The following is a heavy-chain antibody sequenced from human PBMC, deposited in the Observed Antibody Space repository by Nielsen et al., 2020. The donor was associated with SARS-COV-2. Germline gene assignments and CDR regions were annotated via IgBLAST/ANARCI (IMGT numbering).Heavy chain of an antibody. CDR2: ISYDGSNK. J-gene: IGHJ4*02. CDR3: ARDALPYGSGSLFY. D-gene: IGHD3-10*01. V-gene: IGHV3-30*03. CDR1: GFTFSSYG. Sequence: GESLKISCAASGFTFSSYGMHWVRQAPGKGLEWVAVISYDGSNKYYADSVKGRFTISRDNSKNTLYLQMNSLRAEDTAVYYCARDALPYGSGSLFYWGQGTLVTVSS.